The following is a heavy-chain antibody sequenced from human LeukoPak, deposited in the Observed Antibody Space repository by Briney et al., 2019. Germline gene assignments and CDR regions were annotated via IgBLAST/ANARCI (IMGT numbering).Heavy chain of an antibody. V-gene: IGHV4-59*01. CDR3: ARENPSGYYNRPIDY. CDR1: GASISSYY. J-gene: IGHJ4*02. D-gene: IGHD3-22*01. CDR2: IYYSGSI. Sequence: PSETLSLICTVSGASISSYYWSWIRQPPGKGLEWIGDIYYSGSIRYNPSLKSRVTMSVDTSKNQFSLKLSSVTAADTAIYYCARENPSGYYNRPIDYWGQGTLVTVSS.